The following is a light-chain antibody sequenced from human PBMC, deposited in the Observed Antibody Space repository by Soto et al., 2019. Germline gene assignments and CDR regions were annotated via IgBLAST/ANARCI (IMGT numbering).Light chain of an antibody. J-gene: IGKJ1*01. Sequence: DIVMTQSPDSLAASLGERATINCKSSQNLLYSSNNRDYLAWYQQKPGQPPKLLIYWASTRESGVPDRFSGSGSGTDFTLTISSLQAEDVAIYYCHQYHSIPRTFGQGTKVEIK. V-gene: IGKV4-1*01. CDR3: HQYHSIPRT. CDR1: QNLLYSSNNRDY. CDR2: WAS.